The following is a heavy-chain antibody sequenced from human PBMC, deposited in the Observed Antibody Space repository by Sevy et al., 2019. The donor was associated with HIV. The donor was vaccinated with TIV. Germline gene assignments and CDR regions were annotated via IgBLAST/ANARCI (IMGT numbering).Heavy chain of an antibody. CDR1: GYTFTSYD. CDR3: ARGTIVVVPATGGMDV. Sequence: ASGKVSCKASGYTFTSYDINWVRQATGQGLEWMGWMNPNSGNTGYAQKFQGRVTMTRNTSISTAYMELSSLGSEDTAVYYCARGTIVVVPATGGMDVWGQGTTVTVSS. CDR2: MNPNSGNT. V-gene: IGHV1-8*01. J-gene: IGHJ6*02. D-gene: IGHD2-2*01.